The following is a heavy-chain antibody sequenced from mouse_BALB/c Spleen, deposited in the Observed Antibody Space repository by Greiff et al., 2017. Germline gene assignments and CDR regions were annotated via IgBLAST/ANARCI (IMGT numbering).Heavy chain of an antibody. J-gene: IGHJ4*01. CDR1: GFAFSSYD. V-gene: IGHV5-12-1*01. D-gene: IGHD2-4*01. Sequence: DVKLVESGGGLVKPGGSLKLSCAASGFAFSSYDMSWVRQTPEKRLEWVAYISSGGGSTYYPDTVKGRFTISRDNAKNTLYLQMSSLKSEDTAMYYCARHPPYDYEDAMDYWGQGTSVTVSS. CDR3: ARHPPYDYEDAMDY. CDR2: ISSGGGST.